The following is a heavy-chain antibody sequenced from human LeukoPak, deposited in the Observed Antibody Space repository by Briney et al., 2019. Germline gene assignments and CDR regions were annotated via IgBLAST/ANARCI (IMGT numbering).Heavy chain of an antibody. D-gene: IGHD2-2*01. Sequence: GGSLRLSCAASGFTFGSYSVNWVSQAPGKGLEWVSYISSSSSNIYYADSVKGRFTISRDNAKNSLYLQMNSLRGEDTAVYFCARGLAYCGSTSCSTFDDSGQGTLVTVSS. J-gene: IGHJ4*02. CDR3: ARGLAYCGSTSCSTFDD. V-gene: IGHV3-48*01. CDR1: GFTFGSYS. CDR2: ISSSSSNI.